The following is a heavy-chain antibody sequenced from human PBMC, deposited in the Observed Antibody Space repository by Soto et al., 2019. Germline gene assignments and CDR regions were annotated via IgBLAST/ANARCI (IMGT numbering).Heavy chain of an antibody. CDR1: GYTFNSFG. CDR2: ISGYNANT. Sequence: QVPLVQSGPEVKKPGASVKVSCKGSGYTFNSFGISWVRQAPGQGLEWMGWISGYNANTKYAQKFQGRVTMTTDTSTSTAYMDLRSLRSADTAVYYCARYFWSGRSPYHLYVWGQGTLVTVSS. CDR3: ARYFWSGRSPYHLYV. V-gene: IGHV1-18*01. D-gene: IGHD3-3*01. J-gene: IGHJ4*02.